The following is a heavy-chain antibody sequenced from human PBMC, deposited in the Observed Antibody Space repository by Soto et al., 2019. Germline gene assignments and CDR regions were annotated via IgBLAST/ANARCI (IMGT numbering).Heavy chain of an antibody. Sequence: SETLSLTCPVSGYSISRYYWSWIRQPPGKGLEWISYISYTGTTNYNPSHKSRLTISVDTSKHQFSLKLGSVTTADTAVYYCAKQGYAAYDRFDYWGQETLVTVSS. CDR3: AKQGYAAYDRFDY. CDR2: ISYTGTT. D-gene: IGHD5-12*01. J-gene: IGHJ4*02. CDR1: GYSISRYY. V-gene: IGHV4-59*08.